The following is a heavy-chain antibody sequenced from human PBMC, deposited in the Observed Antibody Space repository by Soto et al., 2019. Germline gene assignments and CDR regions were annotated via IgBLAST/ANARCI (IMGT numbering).Heavy chain of an antibody. CDR1: GYTFTSYG. D-gene: IGHD3-3*01. J-gene: IGHJ5*02. Sequence: ASVKVSFTASGYTFTSYGISWVRQAPGQGLEWMGWISAYNGNTNYAQKLQGRVTMTTDTSTSTAYMELRSLRSDDTAVYYCARRPLGNDFWTTSNWFDPWGQGTLVTVSS. CDR3: ARRPLGNDFWTTSNWFDP. V-gene: IGHV1-18*01. CDR2: ISAYNGNT.